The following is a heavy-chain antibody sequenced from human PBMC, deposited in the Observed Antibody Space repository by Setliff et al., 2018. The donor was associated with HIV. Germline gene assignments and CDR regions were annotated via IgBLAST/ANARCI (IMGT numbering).Heavy chain of an antibody. CDR3: ARSTHY. V-gene: IGHV3-21*01. CDR2: ISSSSNYI. Sequence: PGGSLRLSCAASGFTFSSYTINWVRQAPGKGLEWVSSISSSSNYIYYADSVKGRFTISRDNAKKSLYLRANSLRAEDTAVYYCARSTHYWGQGTLVTVSS. CDR1: GFTFSSYT. J-gene: IGHJ4*02.